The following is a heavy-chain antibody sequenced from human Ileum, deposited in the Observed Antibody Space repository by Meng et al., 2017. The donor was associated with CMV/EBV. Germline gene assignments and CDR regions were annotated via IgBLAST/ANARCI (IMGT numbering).Heavy chain of an antibody. V-gene: IGHV3-21*01. Sequence: GGSLRLSCAASGFTFSSSNMNWVRQAPGKGLEWVSSISITGTYIYYADSLKGRFTISRDNAKNSLYLQMNGLRAEDSAVYYCSNQLPWNYFYGMAVWGQGTTVTVSS. CDR2: ISITGTYI. CDR1: GFTFSSSN. J-gene: IGHJ6*02. D-gene: IGHD2-2*01. CDR3: SNQLPWNYFYGMAV.